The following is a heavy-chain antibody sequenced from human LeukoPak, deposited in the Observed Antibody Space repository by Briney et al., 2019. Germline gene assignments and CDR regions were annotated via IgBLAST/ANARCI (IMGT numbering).Heavy chain of an antibody. CDR2: IRAYNGNT. J-gene: IGHJ1*01. D-gene: IGHD2-2*02. CDR3: ARVDIVVVPAALQYFQH. V-gene: IGHV1-18*01. CDR1: GYTFTSYG. Sequence: GASVKVSCKASGYTFTSYGISWVRQAPGQGLEWMGWIRAYNGNTNYAQKLQGRVTMTTDTSTSTAYMELRSLRSDDTAVYYCARVDIVVVPAALQYFQHWGQGTLVTVSS.